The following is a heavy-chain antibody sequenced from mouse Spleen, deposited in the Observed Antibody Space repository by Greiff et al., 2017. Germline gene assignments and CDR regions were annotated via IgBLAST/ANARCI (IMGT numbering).Heavy chain of an antibody. J-gene: IGHJ2*01. CDR3: ARHWDYFDY. V-gene: IGHV5-9-2*01. CDR2: ISGGGSYT. Sequence: EVHLVESGGGLVKPGGSLKLSCAASGFTFSSYGMSWVRQTPEKRLEWVATISGGGSYTYYPDSVKGRFTISRDNAKNNLYLQMSSLRSEDTALYYCARHWDYFDYWGQGTTLTVSS. D-gene: IGHD4-1*01. CDR1: GFTFSSYG.